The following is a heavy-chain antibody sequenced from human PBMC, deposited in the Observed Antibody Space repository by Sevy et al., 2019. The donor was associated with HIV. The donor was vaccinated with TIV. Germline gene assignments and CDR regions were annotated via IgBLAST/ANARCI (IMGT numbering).Heavy chain of an antibody. J-gene: IGHJ4*02. V-gene: IGHV3-23*01. D-gene: IGHD2-15*01. CDR1: GFTFSSYA. CDR2: ISGSGGST. CDR3: ARAARGYCSGGSCYFDY. Sequence: GGSLRLSCAASGFTFSSYAMSWVRQAPGKGLEWVSAISGSGGSTYYADSVKGRFTISRDNSKNTLYLQMNSRRAEDTAVYYCARAARGYCSGGSCYFDYWGQGTLVTVSS.